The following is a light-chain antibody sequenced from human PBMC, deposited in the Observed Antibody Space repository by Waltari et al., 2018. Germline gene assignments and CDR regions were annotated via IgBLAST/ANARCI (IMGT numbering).Light chain of an antibody. J-gene: IGLJ3*02. V-gene: IGLV3-21*04. CDR3: QVWDSDSNHPV. CDR2: FDR. CDR1: SNKR. Sequence: SSVLTQPPSVSVAPGKTARIHCGGTSNKRVHWYQRKPGQAPVLVIYFDRDRPSGIPERFSGSNSGNTATLTISSVEAGDEVDYYCQVWDSDSNHPVFGGGTKLTAL.